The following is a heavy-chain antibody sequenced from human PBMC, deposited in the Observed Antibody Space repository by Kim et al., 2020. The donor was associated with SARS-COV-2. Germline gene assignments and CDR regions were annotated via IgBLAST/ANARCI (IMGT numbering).Heavy chain of an antibody. J-gene: IGHJ6*02. V-gene: IGHV1-69*13. Sequence: SVKVSCKASGGPFTDYAISWVRQAPGQGPEWVGGIIPMFGAAHYAQKFQGRVTITADESTKIAYLELSSLRSEDTAVYFCARPYCGRVCFTAGNYHYYGMDIWGQGTTVSVSS. D-gene: IGHD2-21*01. CDR2: IIPMFGAA. CDR3: ARPYCGRVCFTAGNYHYYGMDI. CDR1: GGPFTDYA.